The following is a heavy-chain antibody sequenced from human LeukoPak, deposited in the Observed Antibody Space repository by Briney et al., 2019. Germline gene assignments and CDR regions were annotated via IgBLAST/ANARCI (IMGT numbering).Heavy chain of an antibody. V-gene: IGHV1-24*01. D-gene: IGHD4-17*01. Sequence: ASVKVSCKVSGYTLTELSMHWVRQAPGKGLEWMGGFDPEDGETIYAQKFQGRVTMTEDTSTDTAYMELSSLRSEDTAVYYCATNDYGDLPPGYWGQGTLVTVSS. CDR1: GYTLTELS. CDR3: ATNDYGDLPPGY. CDR2: FDPEDGET. J-gene: IGHJ4*02.